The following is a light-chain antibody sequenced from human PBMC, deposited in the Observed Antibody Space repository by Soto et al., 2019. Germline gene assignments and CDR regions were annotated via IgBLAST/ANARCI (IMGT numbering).Light chain of an antibody. CDR3: QQYNTYPWT. Sequence: DVQMTQSPSTLSASVGYRVTITCRASQTINNLLAWYQQRPGKAPTFLIYKTSTLETGVPSRFSGSGSGTEFTLTISSLQHEDFAIYYCQQYNTYPWTFGQGTRVEIK. J-gene: IGKJ1*01. CDR1: QTINNL. CDR2: KTS. V-gene: IGKV1-5*03.